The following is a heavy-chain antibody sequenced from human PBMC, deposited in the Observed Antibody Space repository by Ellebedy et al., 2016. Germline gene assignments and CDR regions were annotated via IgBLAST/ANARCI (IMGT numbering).Heavy chain of an antibody. CDR2: ISVYNGNT. CDR3: ARNSAPCQVCYYYYYMDV. Sequence: ASVKVSCXASGYTFISYGINWVRQAPGQGLEWMGRISVYNGNTNYAQNLQGRVTMTTDTSTTTVYMELRSLRSDDTAVYYCARNSAPCQVCYYYYYMDVWGKGTTVTVSS. V-gene: IGHV1-18*01. CDR1: GYTFISYG. J-gene: IGHJ6*03. D-gene: IGHD4-23*01.